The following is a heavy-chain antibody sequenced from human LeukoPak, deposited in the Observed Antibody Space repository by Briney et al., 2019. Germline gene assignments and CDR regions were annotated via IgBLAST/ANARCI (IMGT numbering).Heavy chain of an antibody. CDR3: ARGRRRTKIVADY. CDR2: INHSGST. J-gene: IGHJ4*02. Sequence: SEPLSLTCTVSGGSISSSSYYWSWIRQPPGQGLEWIGEINHSGSTNYNPSLKSRVTISVDTSKNQSSLKLSSVTAADTAVYYCARGRRRTKIVADYWGQGTLVTVSS. D-gene: IGHD1-7*01. V-gene: IGHV4-39*07. CDR1: GGSISSSSYY.